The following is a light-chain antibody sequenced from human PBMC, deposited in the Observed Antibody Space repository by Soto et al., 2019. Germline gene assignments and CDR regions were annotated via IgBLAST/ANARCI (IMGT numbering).Light chain of an antibody. CDR2: DAS. V-gene: IGKV1-5*01. CDR1: QRISSW. J-gene: IGKJ1*01. CDR3: QQYNSFRT. Sequence: GDRVTITCRASQRISSWLAWYRQKPGKAPNLLIYDASSLESGVPSRFSGSGSGTEFTLTISSLQPDDFATYYCQQYNSFRTFGQGTKVEIK.